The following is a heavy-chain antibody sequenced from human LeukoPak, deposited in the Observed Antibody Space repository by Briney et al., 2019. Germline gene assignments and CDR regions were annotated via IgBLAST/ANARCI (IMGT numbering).Heavy chain of an antibody. CDR3: ARGIAARLSYFDY. CDR1: GFTFSKYA. V-gene: IGHV3-30*03. CDR2: ISYDGGTK. D-gene: IGHD6-6*01. Sequence: GGSLRLSCAASGFTFSKYAIHWVRQAPGKGLEWVAVISYDGGTKYYADAVKGRFTISRDNSKNTLYLQMNSLRAEDTAVYYCARGIAARLSYFDYWGQGTLVTVSS. J-gene: IGHJ4*02.